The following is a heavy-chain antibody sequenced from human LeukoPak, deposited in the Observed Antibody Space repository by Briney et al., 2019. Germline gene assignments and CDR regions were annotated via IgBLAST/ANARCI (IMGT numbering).Heavy chain of an antibody. CDR1: GGSISSYY. Sequence: SETLSLTCTVSGGSISSYYWSWIRQPPGKGLEWIAYLFYSGSTDYNPSLESRVTISVDTSKNQFSLKLRSVSAADTAVYYCATVAVIRGVTYFDYWGQGTLVTVSS. V-gene: IGHV4-59*01. J-gene: IGHJ4*02. D-gene: IGHD3-10*01. CDR2: LFYSGST. CDR3: ATVAVIRGVTYFDY.